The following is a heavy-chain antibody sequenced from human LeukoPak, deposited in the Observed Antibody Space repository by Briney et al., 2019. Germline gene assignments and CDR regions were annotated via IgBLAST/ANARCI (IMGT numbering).Heavy chain of an antibody. CDR3: ASLHGCSGGSCYSYFDY. D-gene: IGHD2-15*01. V-gene: IGHV1-69*05. CDR2: IIPIFGTA. J-gene: IGHJ4*02. Sequence: GASVKVSCKASGGTFSSYAISWVRQAPGQGLEWMGRIIPIFGTANYAQKFQCRVTITTDESTSTAYMELSSLRSEDTAVYYCASLHGCSGGSCYSYFDYWGQGTLVTVSS. CDR1: GGTFSSYA.